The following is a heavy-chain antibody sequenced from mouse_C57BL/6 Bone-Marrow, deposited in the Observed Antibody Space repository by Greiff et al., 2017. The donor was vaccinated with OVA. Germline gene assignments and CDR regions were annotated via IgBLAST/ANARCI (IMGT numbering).Heavy chain of an antibody. Sequence: VQVVESGAELASPGASVTLSCKASGYTFTDHIMNWVKKRPGQGLEWIGRIYPVSGETNYNQKFMGKATFSVDRSSSTVYMVLNSLTSEDPAVYYCGLRAQATPYYYAMDYWGQGTSVTVSS. D-gene: IGHD3-2*02. CDR2: IYPVSGET. J-gene: IGHJ4*01. CDR3: GLRAQATPYYYAMDY. V-gene: IGHV1-11*01. CDR1: GYTFTDHI.